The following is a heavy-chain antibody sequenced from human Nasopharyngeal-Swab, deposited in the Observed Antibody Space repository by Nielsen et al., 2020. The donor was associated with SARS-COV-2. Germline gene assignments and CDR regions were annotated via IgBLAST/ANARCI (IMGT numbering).Heavy chain of an antibody. J-gene: IGHJ3*02. V-gene: IGHV3-11*04. CDR2: ISSSGSTI. CDR3: ASSVFGGDAFDI. Sequence: GGPLRLSCAAFGFTFSAYYMSWIRQAPGKGLEWVPYISSSGSTIYYADSVKGRFTISRDNAKNSLYLQMNSLRAEDTAVYYCASSVFGGDAFDIWGQGTVVTVSS. CDR1: GFTFSAYY. D-gene: IGHD3-10*01.